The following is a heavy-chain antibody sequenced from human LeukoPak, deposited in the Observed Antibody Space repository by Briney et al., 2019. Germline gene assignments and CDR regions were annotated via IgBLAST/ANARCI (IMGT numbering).Heavy chain of an antibody. V-gene: IGHV3-23*01. CDR3: AKATIVTTPPSHFDY. J-gene: IGHJ4*02. Sequence: MSWVRQAPGXXLEWVSAISGSGGSTYYADSVKGRFTISRDNSKNTLYLQMNSLRAEDTAVYYCAKATIVTTPPSHFDYWGQGTLVTVSS. D-gene: IGHD4-17*01. CDR2: ISGSGGST.